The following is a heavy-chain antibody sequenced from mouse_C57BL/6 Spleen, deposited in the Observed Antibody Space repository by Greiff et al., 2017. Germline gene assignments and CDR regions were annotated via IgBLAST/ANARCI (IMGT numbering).Heavy chain of an antibody. CDR2: LWWDDDK. V-gene: IGHV8-8*01. Sequence: QVPLQVSGPGILQPSQTLSLTCSFSGFSLSTFGMGVGWIRPPSGQGLEWLAHLWWDDDKYYNPALKSRLTISKDTSKNQVCLKIANVDTADTATYDCARSRDSNYAVDYWGQGTSVTVSS. J-gene: IGHJ4*01. CDR1: GFSLSTFGMG. CDR3: ARSRDSNYAVDY. D-gene: IGHD2-5*01.